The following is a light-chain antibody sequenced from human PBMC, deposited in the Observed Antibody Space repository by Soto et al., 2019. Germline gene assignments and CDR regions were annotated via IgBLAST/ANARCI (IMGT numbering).Light chain of an antibody. V-gene: IGKV3-11*01. J-gene: IGKJ5*01. CDR3: QQRSNWPPEIT. CDR2: DAS. CDR1: QSVSSN. Sequence: ESVLTQSPATLSLSPGERSTLSWRAIQSVSSNLAWYQQKPGQAPRLLIYDASNRATGIPARFSGSGSGTDFTLTISSLEPEDFAVYYCQQRSNWPPEITFGQGTRLAI.